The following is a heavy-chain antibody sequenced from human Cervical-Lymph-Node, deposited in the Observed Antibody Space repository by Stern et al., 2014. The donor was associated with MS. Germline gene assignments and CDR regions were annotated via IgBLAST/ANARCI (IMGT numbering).Heavy chain of an antibody. J-gene: IGHJ5*02. Sequence: QVQLVQSGAEVKKPGSSVKVSCQASGGTLISYPISWVRQAPGQGLEWLGGIMTILGTSNYAHKFQGRVTITADESTTTIYMELRSLKSEDTAVYYCARHLGSHESGWFDPWGQGTLVTVSS. CDR3: ARHLGSHESGWFDP. D-gene: IGHD1-26*01. CDR2: IMTILGTS. CDR1: GGTLISYP. V-gene: IGHV1-69*01.